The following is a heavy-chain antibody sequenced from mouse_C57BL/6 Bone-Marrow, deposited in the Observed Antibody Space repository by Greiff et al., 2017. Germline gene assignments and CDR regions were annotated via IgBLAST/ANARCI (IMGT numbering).Heavy chain of an antibody. CDR2: ISSGGSYI. CDR1: GFTFSSYG. Sequence: EVKLVESGGDLVKPGGSLKLSCAASGFTFSSYGMSWVRQTPDKRLEWVATISSGGSYIYYPDSVKGRFTISRDNAKNTLYLQMSSLKSEDTAMYYCARHYDYYAMDYWGQGTSVTVSS. V-gene: IGHV5-6*01. CDR3: ARHYDYYAMDY. J-gene: IGHJ4*01.